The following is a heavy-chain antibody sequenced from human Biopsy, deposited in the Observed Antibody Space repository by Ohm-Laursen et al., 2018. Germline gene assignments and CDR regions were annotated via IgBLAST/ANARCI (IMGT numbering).Heavy chain of an antibody. CDR2: INAYNGNT. CDR3: ARERGGYKRTDY. V-gene: IGHV1-18*01. D-gene: IGHD5-24*01. CDR1: GYTFTNYG. J-gene: IGHJ4*02. Sequence: ASVKVSCKASGYTFTNYGISWVRQAPGQGLEWMGWINAYNGNTNYAQKLQGRVTMTTDTSTSTAYMELRSLRSDDTAVYYCARERGGYKRTDYWGQGTLVTVSS.